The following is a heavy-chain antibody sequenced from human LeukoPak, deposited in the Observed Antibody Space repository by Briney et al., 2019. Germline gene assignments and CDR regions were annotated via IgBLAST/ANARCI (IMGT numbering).Heavy chain of an antibody. CDR3: ALYYDFWSGYPWFDP. V-gene: IGHV1-2*02. CDR1: GYTFTGYY. J-gene: IGHJ5*02. D-gene: IGHD3-3*01. Sequence: ASVKVSCKASGYTFTGYYMHWVRQAPGQGLEWMGWINPNSGGTNYAQKFQGGVTMTRDTSISTAYMELSRLRSDDTAVYYCALYYDFWSGYPWFDPWGQGTLVTVSS. CDR2: INPNSGGT.